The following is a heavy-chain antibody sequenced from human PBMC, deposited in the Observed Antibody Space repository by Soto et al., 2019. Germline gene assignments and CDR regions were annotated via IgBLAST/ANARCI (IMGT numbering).Heavy chain of an antibody. CDR2: IIPIFGTA. CDR1: GGTFSSYA. J-gene: IGHJ4*02. CDR3: AGGSSSMVRGADFDY. Sequence: ASVKVSCKASGGTFSSYAISWVRQAPGQGLEWMGGIIPIFGTANYAQKFQGRVTITADESTSTAYMELSSLRSEDTAVYYCAGGSSSMVRGADFDYWGQGTLVTVSS. D-gene: IGHD3-10*01. V-gene: IGHV1-69*13.